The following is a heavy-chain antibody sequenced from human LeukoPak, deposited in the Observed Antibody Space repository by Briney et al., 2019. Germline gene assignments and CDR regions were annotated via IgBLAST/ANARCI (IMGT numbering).Heavy chain of an antibody. CDR3: ARVTGYVMEDYFDY. CDR1: GGSISSYY. V-gene: IGHV4-59*01. Sequence: SETLSLTCTVSGGSISSYYWSWIRQPPGKGLEWIGYIYYSESTNYNPSLKSRVTISVDTSKNQFSLRLGSVTAADTAVYYCARVTGYVMEDYFDYWGQGTLVTVSS. D-gene: IGHD6-13*01. CDR2: IYYSEST. J-gene: IGHJ4*02.